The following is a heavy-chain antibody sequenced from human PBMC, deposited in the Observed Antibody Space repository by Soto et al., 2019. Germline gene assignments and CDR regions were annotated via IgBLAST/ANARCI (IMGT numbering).Heavy chain of an antibody. CDR1: GFTFSSSA. CDR2: ISFDGSNK. CDR3: ARDTGGGWSNPFDP. D-gene: IGHD2-8*02. Sequence: QVQLVESGGGVVQPGRSLRISCAASGFTFSSSAMHWVRQAPGKGLEWVALISFDGSNKYYADSVKGRFTISRDNSKNTLYLQMNSPRAEDTAVYYCARDTGGGWSNPFDPWGQGTLVTVSS. V-gene: IGHV3-30-3*01. J-gene: IGHJ5*02.